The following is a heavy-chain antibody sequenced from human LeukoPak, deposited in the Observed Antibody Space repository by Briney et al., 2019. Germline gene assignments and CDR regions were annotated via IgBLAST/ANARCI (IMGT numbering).Heavy chain of an antibody. CDR1: GYTFTGYY. Sequence: ASVYVSCKASGYTFTGYYMHWVRQAPGQGLEWMGWINPNSGGTNYAQKFQGRVTMTRDTSISTAYMELSRLRSDDTAVYYCARTTNYGSGSYYNGPHDYWGQGTLVTVSS. J-gene: IGHJ4*02. D-gene: IGHD3-10*01. CDR2: INPNSGGT. CDR3: ARTTNYGSGSYYNGPHDY. V-gene: IGHV1-2*02.